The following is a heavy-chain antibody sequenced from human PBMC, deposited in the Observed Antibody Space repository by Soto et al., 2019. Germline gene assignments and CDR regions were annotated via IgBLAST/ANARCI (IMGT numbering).Heavy chain of an antibody. CDR3: AKSRGTSGYCSGGSCYIDFLNYGMDV. CDR1: GFTFSSYG. J-gene: IGHJ6*02. V-gene: IGHV3-30*18. CDR2: ISYDGSNK. D-gene: IGHD2-15*01. Sequence: GGSLRLSCAASGFTFSSYGMHWVRQAPGKGLEWVAVISYDGSNKYYADSVKGRFTISRDNSKNTLYLQMNSLRAEDTAVYYCAKSRGTSGYCSGGSCYIDFLNYGMDVWGQGTTVTVSS.